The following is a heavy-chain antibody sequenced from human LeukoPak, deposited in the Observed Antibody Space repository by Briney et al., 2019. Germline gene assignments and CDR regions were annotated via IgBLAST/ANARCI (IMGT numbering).Heavy chain of an antibody. D-gene: IGHD6-13*01. J-gene: IGHJ4*02. CDR3: PKEIAAAGTNLPDY. CDR1: GFTFSSYG. V-gene: IGHV3-30*18. CDR2: ISYDGSNK. Sequence: GRSLRLSCAASGFTFSSYGMHWVRQAPGKGLEWVAVISYDGSNKYYADSVKGRFTISRDNSKNTLYLQMNSLRAEDTAVYYCPKEIAAAGTNLPDYWGQGTLVTVSS.